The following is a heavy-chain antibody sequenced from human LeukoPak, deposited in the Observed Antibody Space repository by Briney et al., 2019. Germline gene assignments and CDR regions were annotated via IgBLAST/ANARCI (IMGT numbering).Heavy chain of an antibody. CDR2: ISCGGGTI. CDR1: GFTFSDDY. Sequence: GGSLRLSCAASGFTFSDDYMTWVRQAPGKGLEWISYISCGGGTIYYADSVKGRFTISRDNAKNSLHLQMNSLRAEDTAVYYWARGRTGHHSYYSYYMDVWGKGSSLTVSS. D-gene: IGHD3/OR15-3a*01. V-gene: IGHV3-11*01. CDR3: ARGRTGHHSYYSYYMDV. J-gene: IGHJ6*03.